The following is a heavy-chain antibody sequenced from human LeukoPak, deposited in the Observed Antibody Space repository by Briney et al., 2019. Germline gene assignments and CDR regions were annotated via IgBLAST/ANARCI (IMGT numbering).Heavy chain of an antibody. D-gene: IGHD1-26*01. CDR2: INPNSGDT. CDR1: GYTFTGYY. CDR3: ARPSGGSLRDGFDI. V-gene: IGHV1-2*02. J-gene: IGHJ3*02. Sequence: ASVKVSCKASGYTFTGYYIYWVRQAPGQGLEWMGWINPNSGDTHYAQKFQGRVTMTRDTSISTAYMELSSLRSDDTAVYYCARPSGGSLRDGFDIWGQGTMVTVSS.